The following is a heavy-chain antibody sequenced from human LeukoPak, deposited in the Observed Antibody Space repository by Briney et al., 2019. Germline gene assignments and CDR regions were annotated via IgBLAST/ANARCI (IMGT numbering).Heavy chain of an antibody. CDR1: GYTFTDYF. Sequence: ASVKVSCKASGYTFTDYFMHWVRQAPGRGLESMGWIDADSGTPTYPQKFQGRVTMTRDTSTSTVYMELSRLISDDTAVYYCARAGDLNGNPYWGQGTLVTVSS. V-gene: IGHV1-2*02. J-gene: IGHJ4*02. CDR2: IDADSGTP. D-gene: IGHD2-8*01. CDR3: ARAGDLNGNPY.